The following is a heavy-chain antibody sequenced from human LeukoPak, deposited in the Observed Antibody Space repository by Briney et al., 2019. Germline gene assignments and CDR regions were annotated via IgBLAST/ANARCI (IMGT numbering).Heavy chain of an antibody. V-gene: IGHV3-23*01. J-gene: IGHJ4*02. CDR1: GGSFSGYY. D-gene: IGHD2-15*01. CDR3: ARDHCSGGSCYPYY. CDR2: ISGSGHNT. Sequence: ETLSLTCAVYGGSFSGYYWSWIRQPPGKGLEWVSAISGSGHNTYYADSVKGRFTISRDNSKNTLYLQMNSLRAEDTAVYYCARDHCSGGSCYPYYWGQGTLVTVSS.